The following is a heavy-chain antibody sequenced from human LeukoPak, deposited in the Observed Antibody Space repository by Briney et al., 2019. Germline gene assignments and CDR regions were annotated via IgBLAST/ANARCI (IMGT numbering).Heavy chain of an antibody. CDR3: ARGGYAVDY. J-gene: IGHJ4*02. CDR2: INHSGST. V-gene: IGHV4-34*01. Sequence: SETLSLTCAVYGGSFSGYYWSWIRQPPGKGLEWIGEINHSGSTNYNPSLKSRVTISVDTSKNQFSLKLSSVIAADTAVYYCARGGYAVDYWGQGTLVTVSS. D-gene: IGHD5-18*01. CDR1: GGSFSGYY.